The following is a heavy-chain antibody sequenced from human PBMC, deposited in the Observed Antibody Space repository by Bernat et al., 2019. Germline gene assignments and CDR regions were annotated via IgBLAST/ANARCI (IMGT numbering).Heavy chain of an antibody. CDR3: ARVYCGGDCYLFDY. CDR2: IYHSGST. D-gene: IGHD2-21*01. Sequence: QVQLQESGPGLVKPSGTLSLTCAVSGGSISSSNWWSWVRQPPGKGLEWIGDIYHSGSTNYNPSLKSRVTIAVDKSKYQFSLKLSSVTAADTAVYYCARVYCGGDCYLFDYWGQGTLVTVSS. CDR1: GGSISSSNW. V-gene: IGHV4-4*02. J-gene: IGHJ4*02.